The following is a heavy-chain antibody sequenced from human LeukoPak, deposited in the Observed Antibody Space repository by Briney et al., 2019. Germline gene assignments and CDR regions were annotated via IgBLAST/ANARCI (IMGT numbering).Heavy chain of an antibody. J-gene: IGHJ2*01. CDR1: GYTFTSND. D-gene: IGHD5-18*01. CDR3: ARGILEIQLWRSYWYFDL. V-gene: IGHV1-8*01. CDR2: RNPNSGNT. Sequence: ASVKVSCKASGYTFTSNDINWVRQATGQWLEWMGGRNPNSGNTGYAQTFQGRVTMTRNTSISTAYMELSSLRSEDTAVYYCARGILEIQLWRSYWYFDLWGRGTLVTVSS.